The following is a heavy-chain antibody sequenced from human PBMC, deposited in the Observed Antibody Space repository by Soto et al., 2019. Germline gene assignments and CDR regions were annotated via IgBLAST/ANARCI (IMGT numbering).Heavy chain of an antibody. CDR3: ARSDRSQSAAYFDY. Sequence: PGESLKIASKGSGYSFTSYWMGWVRQMPGKGLEWMGIIYPGDSDTRYSPSFQGQVTISADKSISTAYLQWSSLKASDTAMYYCARSDRSQSAAYFDYWGQGTLVTVSS. D-gene: IGHD6-25*01. J-gene: IGHJ4*02. V-gene: IGHV5-51*01. CDR1: GYSFTSYW. CDR2: IYPGDSDT.